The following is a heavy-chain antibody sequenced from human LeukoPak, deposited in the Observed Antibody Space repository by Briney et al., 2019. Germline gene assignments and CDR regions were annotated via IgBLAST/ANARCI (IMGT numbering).Heavy chain of an antibody. CDR3: ARGITYYYYIDV. Sequence: ASVKVSCKASGYTFTSYDINWVRQATGQGLEWMGWMNPNSGNTGYAQKFQGRVTITRNTSIGTAYMELSSLRSEDTAVYYCARGITYYYYIDVWGKGTTVTVSS. CDR1: GYTFTSYD. J-gene: IGHJ6*03. V-gene: IGHV1-8*03. CDR2: MNPNSGNT. D-gene: IGHD3-3*01.